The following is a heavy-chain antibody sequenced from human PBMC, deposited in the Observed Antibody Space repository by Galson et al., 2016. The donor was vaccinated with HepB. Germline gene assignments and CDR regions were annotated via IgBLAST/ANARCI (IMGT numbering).Heavy chain of an antibody. CDR2: IKQGGSQT. D-gene: IGHD5-18*01. CDR1: GFTFRNFW. CDR3: ARGYRYGLDY. V-gene: IGHV3-7*01. J-gene: IGHJ4*02. Sequence: SLRLSCAASGFTFRNFWMSWVRQDPGKGLEWVANIKQGGSQTYYADSVKGRFTVSRDNAKNTLYLQMNSLRADDTAVYYCARGYRYGLDYWGQGTLATVSS.